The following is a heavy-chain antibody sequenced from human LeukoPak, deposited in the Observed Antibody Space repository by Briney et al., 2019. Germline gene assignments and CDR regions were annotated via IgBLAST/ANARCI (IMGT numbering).Heavy chain of an antibody. CDR2: IKEDGSEE. CDR1: GFTFSSSW. Sequence: GGSLRLSCAASGFTFSSSWMSWVRQASGKGLEWVANIKEDGSEEYYVDSVKGRFTISRDNAKSSLYLQMNSLRAEDTAVYYCARASSSWYSNNWFDPWGQGTLVTVSS. CDR3: ARASSSWYSNNWFDP. V-gene: IGHV3-7*01. J-gene: IGHJ5*02. D-gene: IGHD6-13*01.